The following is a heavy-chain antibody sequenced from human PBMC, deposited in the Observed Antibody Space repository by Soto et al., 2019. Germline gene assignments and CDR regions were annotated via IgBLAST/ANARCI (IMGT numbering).Heavy chain of an antibody. CDR3: ARPNCSGGSCYSDWFDP. Sequence: SETLSLTCTVSGGSISSSSYYWGWIRQPPGKGLEWIGSIYYSGSTYYNPSLKSRVTISVDTSKNQFSLKLSSVTAADTAVYYCARPNCSGGSCYSDWFDPWGQGTLVTVSS. D-gene: IGHD2-15*01. CDR2: IYYSGST. CDR1: GGSISSSSYY. V-gene: IGHV4-39*01. J-gene: IGHJ5*02.